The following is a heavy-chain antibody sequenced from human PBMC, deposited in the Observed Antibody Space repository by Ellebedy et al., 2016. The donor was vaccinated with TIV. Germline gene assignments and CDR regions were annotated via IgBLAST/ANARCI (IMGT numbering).Heavy chain of an antibody. CDR1: GFSFSHYW. Sequence: GGSLRLSCVASGFSFSHYWMAWVRQAPGKGPEWVANIKQDGGERYYVDSVKGRFIISRDNAKNSLYLQMNGLRAEDTAVYYCARRYFDYWGQGTLVTVSS. J-gene: IGHJ4*02. V-gene: IGHV3-7*03. CDR2: IKQDGGER. CDR3: ARRYFDY.